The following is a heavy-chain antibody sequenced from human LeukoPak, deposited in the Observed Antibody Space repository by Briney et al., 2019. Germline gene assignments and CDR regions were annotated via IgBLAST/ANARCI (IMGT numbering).Heavy chain of an antibody. CDR3: ASNWYDSSGRPY. Sequence: VASVKVSCKASGGTFSSYAISWVRQATGQWLEWMGWMNPNSGNTGYAQKFQGRVTMTRNTSISTAYMELSSLRSEDTAVYYCASNWYDSSGRPYWGQGTLVTVSS. CDR2: MNPNSGNT. J-gene: IGHJ4*02. V-gene: IGHV1-8*02. CDR1: GGTFSSYA. D-gene: IGHD3-22*01.